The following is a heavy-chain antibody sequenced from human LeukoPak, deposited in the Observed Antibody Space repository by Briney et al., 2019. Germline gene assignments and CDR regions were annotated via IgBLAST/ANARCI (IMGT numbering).Heavy chain of an antibody. D-gene: IGHD3-22*01. J-gene: IGHJ4*02. CDR1: GYTFTDYY. CDR3: ARPRYVGSGYPFDY. V-gene: IGHV1-2*02. CDR2: INPSSGGT. Sequence: ASVKVSCKASGYTFTDYYMHWVRQAPGQGLEWMGWINPSSGGTNYAQSFQGRVTMARDTSITTAFMELSRLISDDTAVYYCARPRYVGSGYPFDYWGQGTLVTVSS.